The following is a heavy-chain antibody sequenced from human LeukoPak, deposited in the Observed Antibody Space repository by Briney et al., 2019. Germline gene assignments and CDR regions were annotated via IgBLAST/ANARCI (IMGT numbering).Heavy chain of an antibody. V-gene: IGHV3-53*01. CDR3: AKEGCSTTSCYL. CDR2: IYSGGNT. D-gene: IGHD2-2*01. CDR1: GFSVSSTY. Sequence: GGSLRLSCAASGFSVSSTYMSWVRQAPGKGLQWVSIIYSGGNTYYADSVKGRFTISRDNSKNTLYLQMNSLRAEDTAVYYCAKEGCSTTSCYLWSQGTLVTVSS. J-gene: IGHJ4*02.